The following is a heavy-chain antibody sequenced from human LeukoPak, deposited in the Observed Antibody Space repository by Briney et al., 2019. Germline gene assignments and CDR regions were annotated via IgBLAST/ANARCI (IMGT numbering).Heavy chain of an antibody. J-gene: IGHJ4*02. CDR1: GGSISSRSYY. Sequence: KPSETLSLTCTVSGGSISSRSYYWGWIRQPPGKGLEWIGYIYYSGSTNYNPSLKSRVTISVDTSKNQFSLKLSSVTAADTAVYYCARQGYSSGWFFDYWGQGTLVTVSS. V-gene: IGHV4-61*05. D-gene: IGHD6-19*01. CDR3: ARQGYSSGWFFDY. CDR2: IYYSGST.